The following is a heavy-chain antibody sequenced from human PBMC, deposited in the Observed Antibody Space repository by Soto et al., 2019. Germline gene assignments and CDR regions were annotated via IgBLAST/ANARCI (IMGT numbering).Heavy chain of an antibody. CDR1: GYTFTGYY. Sequence: QVQLVQSGAEVKKSGASVKVSCKASGYTFTGYYIHWVRQAPGQGPEWMGEISPNSGGTKYAQRFQGRVTMTRDTSITSVYMELSNLSPVDTAVYYCGKGRSGDVGVFYWGQGTLVTVYS. D-gene: IGHD1-26*01. CDR3: GKGRSGDVGVFY. CDR2: ISPNSGGT. J-gene: IGHJ4*02. V-gene: IGHV1-2*02.